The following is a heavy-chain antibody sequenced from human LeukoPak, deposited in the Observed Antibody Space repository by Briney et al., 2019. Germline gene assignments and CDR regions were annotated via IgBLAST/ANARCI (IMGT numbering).Heavy chain of an antibody. CDR2: IVVGSGNT. CDR1: GFTFTSST. CDR3: AGTPWFGELTLDY. Sequence: SVKVSCKASGFTFTSSTIQWVRQARGQRLEWIGWIVVGSGNTNCAQKFQERVIITRDMSTTTVYMELSSLRSEDTAVYYCAGTPWFGELTLDYWGQGTLVTVAS. J-gene: IGHJ4*02. D-gene: IGHD3-10*01. V-gene: IGHV1-58*02.